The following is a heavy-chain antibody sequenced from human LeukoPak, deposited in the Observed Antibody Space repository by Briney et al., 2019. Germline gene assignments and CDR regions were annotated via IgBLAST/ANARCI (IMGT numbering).Heavy chain of an antibody. CDR3: ATDHSMANTAWWFDP. D-gene: IGHD5-24*01. CDR2: INPSGTGT. V-gene: IGHV1-46*01. J-gene: IGHJ5*02. CDR1: GYTITNNY. Sequence: ASVKVSCKASGYTITNNYMHWVRHAPGQGLVWVGVINPSGTGTSYAQKFQGRITMSRDTSTSTVYMELSSLRSEDTAFYYCATDHSMANTAWWFDPWGQGTLVTVSS.